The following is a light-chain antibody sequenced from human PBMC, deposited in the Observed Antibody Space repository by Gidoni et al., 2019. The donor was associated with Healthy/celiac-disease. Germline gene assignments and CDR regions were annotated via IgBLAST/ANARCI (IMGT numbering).Light chain of an antibody. Sequence: DIVMTQSPDSLAVSLGERATINCKSSQSVLYSSNNKNYLAWYKQKPGQPPKLLIYWASTRESGVPDRFSGSGSGTDFTLPISTLQAEYGAVYYCQQYYSTPRTFGQGTKVEI. J-gene: IGKJ1*01. V-gene: IGKV4-1*01. CDR2: WAS. CDR3: QQYYSTPRT. CDR1: QSVLYSSNNKNY.